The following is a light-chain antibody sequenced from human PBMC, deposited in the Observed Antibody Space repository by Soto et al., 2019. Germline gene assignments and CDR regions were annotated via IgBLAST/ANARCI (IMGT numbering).Light chain of an antibody. CDR2: AAS. Sequence: DIQMTQSPSSLSASVGDRLTITCRATQSISSHLNWYQQRPGKAPKLLIYAASSLQSGVPARFSGSRSGTDFTLTISSLQPEDVATYYCQQSYSTPLTFGGGTKVELK. V-gene: IGKV1-39*01. J-gene: IGKJ4*01. CDR1: QSISSH. CDR3: QQSYSTPLT.